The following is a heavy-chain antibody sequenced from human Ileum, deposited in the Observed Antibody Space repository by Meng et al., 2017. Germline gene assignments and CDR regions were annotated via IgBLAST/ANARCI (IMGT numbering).Heavy chain of an antibody. CDR3: VRHGGKYFDS. CDR2: IYLTGSP. Sequence: QVQLQGSGPGLVEPLGTLSLACTVSGGSISSSFYWSWAGQSPGKGLELIGQIYLTGSPNYNPSLVSRVTISVNKSKNQFSLRLTSVTAADTAIFYCVRHGGKYFDSWGQGTLVTVSS. D-gene: IGHD2-15*01. CDR1: GGSISSSFY. J-gene: IGHJ4*02. V-gene: IGHV4-4*03.